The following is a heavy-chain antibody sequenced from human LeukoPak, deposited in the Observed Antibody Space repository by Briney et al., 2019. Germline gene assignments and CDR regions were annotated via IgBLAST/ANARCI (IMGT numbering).Heavy chain of an antibody. CDR2: LYSGGSP. CDR1: GFSVSSFY. Sequence: GGSLRLSCAASGFSVSSFYMSWVRQAPGKGPEWVSVLYSGGSPYYAQSVKGRFTISRDSFKNTLDLQMNSLRAEDTAVYYCAREKGHMVRGVCYFDYWGQGTLVTVSS. D-gene: IGHD3-10*01. J-gene: IGHJ4*02. V-gene: IGHV3-66*01. CDR3: AREKGHMVRGVCYFDY.